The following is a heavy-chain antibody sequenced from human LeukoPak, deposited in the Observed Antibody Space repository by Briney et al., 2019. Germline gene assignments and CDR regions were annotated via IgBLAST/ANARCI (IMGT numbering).Heavy chain of an antibody. V-gene: IGHV3-53*01. J-gene: IGHJ3*02. CDR3: ARFRMTLDAFDI. Sequence: GESLRLSCAASGFIVSNNHMSWVRQAPGKGLEWVSIIYPGGSTYYADSVKGRFTFSRDVSKNTLYFLQMNSLRAEDTALYYCARFRMTLDAFDIRGQGTMVTVSS. CDR2: IYPGGST. D-gene: IGHD2-15*01. CDR1: GFIVSNNH.